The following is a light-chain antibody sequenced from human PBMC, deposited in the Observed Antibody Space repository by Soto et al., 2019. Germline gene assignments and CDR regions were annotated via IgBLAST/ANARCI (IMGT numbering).Light chain of an antibody. CDR3: QQYVDSPWT. CDR1: QSISSY. CDR2: GAS. V-gene: IGKV1-39*01. J-gene: IGKJ1*01. Sequence: DIQMTQSPSSLSASVGDRVTITCRASQSISSYLNWYQQRPGQPPRLLIYGASSRATGIPDRFSGSGSGTDFTLTISRLEPEDFAVYYCQQYVDSPWTFGQGTKVDIK.